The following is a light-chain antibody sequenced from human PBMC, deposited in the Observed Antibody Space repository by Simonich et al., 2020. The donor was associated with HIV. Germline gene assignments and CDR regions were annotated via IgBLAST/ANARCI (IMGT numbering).Light chain of an antibody. Sequence: QSVLTQPPSVSAAPGQKVTISCSGSSSNIGNNYVSWYQHLPGTAPKLLIYDNNKRPSGIPDRFSGSKSGTSATLGSTGLQTGDEADYYCGTWDSSLSAVFGGGTKLTVL. V-gene: IGLV1-51*01. J-gene: IGLJ2*01. CDR2: DNN. CDR3: GTWDSSLSAV. CDR1: SSNIGNNY.